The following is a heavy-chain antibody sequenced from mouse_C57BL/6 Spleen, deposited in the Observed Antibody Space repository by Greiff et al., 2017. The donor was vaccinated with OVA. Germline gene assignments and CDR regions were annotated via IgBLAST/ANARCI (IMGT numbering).Heavy chain of an antibody. CDR3: ARHSLRTTVVDWYFDV. J-gene: IGHJ1*03. CDR1: GFTFSSYT. Sequence: EVKLQESGGGLVKPGGSLKLSCAASGFTFSSYTMSWVRQTPEKRLEWVATISGGGGNTYYPDSVKGRFTISRDNAKNTLYLQMSSLRSEDTALYYCARHSLRTTVVDWYFDVWGTGTTVTVSS. V-gene: IGHV5-9*01. D-gene: IGHD1-1*01. CDR2: ISGGGGNT.